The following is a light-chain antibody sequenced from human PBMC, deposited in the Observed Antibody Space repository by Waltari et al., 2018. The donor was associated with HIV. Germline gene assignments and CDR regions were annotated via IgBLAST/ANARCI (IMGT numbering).Light chain of an antibody. CDR1: QSISDNY. J-gene: IGKJ3*01. V-gene: IGKV3-20*01. CDR3: QQYASSSFS. CDR2: VVS. Sequence: NVLTQSPGILSLSPGETAILSCRASQSISDNYLDWYQQKTGQAPRLLMYVVSTRATCIPERFSGSGAGTDFTLTITGLEPEDFAVYFCQQYASSSFSFGPGTKVAIK.